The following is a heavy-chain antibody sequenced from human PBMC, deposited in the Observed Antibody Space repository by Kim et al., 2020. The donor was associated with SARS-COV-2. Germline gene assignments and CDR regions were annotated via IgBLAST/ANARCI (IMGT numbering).Heavy chain of an antibody. CDR1: GFTFSSYA. Sequence: GGSLRLSSAASGFTFSSYAMSWVRQAPGKGLEWVSAISGSGGNTYYADSVKGRFTISRDNSKNTVYLQINSLKAEDTAVYYCAKDQDIVVVPAAMSYYYYYGMDVWGQGTTVTVSS. D-gene: IGHD2-2*01. CDR2: ISGSGGNT. J-gene: IGHJ6*02. V-gene: IGHV3-23*01. CDR3: AKDQDIVVVPAAMSYYYYYGMDV.